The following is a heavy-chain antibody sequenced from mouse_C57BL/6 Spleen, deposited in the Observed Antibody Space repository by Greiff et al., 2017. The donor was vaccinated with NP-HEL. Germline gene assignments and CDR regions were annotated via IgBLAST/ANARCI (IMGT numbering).Heavy chain of an antibody. V-gene: IGHV2-2*01. Sequence: VHLVESGPGLVQPSQSLSITCTVSGFSLTSYGVHWVRQSPGKGLEWLGVIWSGGSTDYNAAFISRLSISKDNSKSQVFFKMNSLQADDTAIYYCAILPRTFAYWGQGTLVTVSA. CDR1: GFSLTSYG. J-gene: IGHJ3*01. CDR3: AILPRTFAY. D-gene: IGHD2-10*01. CDR2: IWSGGST.